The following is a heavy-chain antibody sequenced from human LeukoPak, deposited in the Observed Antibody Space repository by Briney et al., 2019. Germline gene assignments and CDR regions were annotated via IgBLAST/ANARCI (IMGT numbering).Heavy chain of an antibody. V-gene: IGHV3-23*01. J-gene: IGHJ4*02. CDR3: AKDPRFGYSYGYVDY. CDR2: ISGSGGST. CDR1: GFTFSSYA. D-gene: IGHD5-18*01. Sequence: PGGSLRLSCAASGFTFSSYAMSWVRQAPGKGLEWVSAISGSGGSTYYADSVKGRFTISRDNSKNTLYLQMNSLRAEDTAVYYCAKDPRFGYSYGYVDYWGQGTLVTVSS.